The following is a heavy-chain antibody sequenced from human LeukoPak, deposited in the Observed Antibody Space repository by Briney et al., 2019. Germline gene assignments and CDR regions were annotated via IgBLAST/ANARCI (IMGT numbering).Heavy chain of an antibody. V-gene: IGHV1-8*01. J-gene: IGHJ6*02. CDR2: MNPNSGNT. D-gene: IGHD5-18*01. Sequence: ASVKVSCKASGYTFTSYDINWVRQATGQGFEWMGWMNPNSGNTGYAQKFQGRVTMTRNTSISTAYMELSSLRSEDTAVYYCARGGGYSYGPTVAYYYGMDVWGQGTTVTVSS. CDR1: GYTFTSYD. CDR3: ARGGGYSYGPTVAYYYGMDV.